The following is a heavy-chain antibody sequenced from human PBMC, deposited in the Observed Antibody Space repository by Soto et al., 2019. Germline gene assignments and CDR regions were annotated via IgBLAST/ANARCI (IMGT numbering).Heavy chain of an antibody. Sequence: PGESLKISCKGSGYSFTSYWIGWVRQMPGKGLEWMGIIYPGDSDTRYSPSFQGQVTISADKSISTAYLQWSSLKASDTAMYYCARRSRRGGSGSYYFYWFAPWGQGTLVTVSS. J-gene: IGHJ5*02. CDR3: ARRSRRGGSGSYYFYWFAP. CDR2: IYPGDSDT. D-gene: IGHD3-10*01. CDR1: GYSFTSYW. V-gene: IGHV5-51*01.